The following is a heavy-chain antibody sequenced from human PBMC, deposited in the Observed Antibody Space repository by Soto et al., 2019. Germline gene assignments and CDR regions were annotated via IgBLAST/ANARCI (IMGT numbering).Heavy chain of an antibody. CDR2: ISGSGAIT. CDR3: AKDRQFRSYYESAGHYNN. D-gene: IGHD3-9*01. Sequence: EVQLLESGGGLVQPGGSLRLSCVASGFTFKNYDMRWVRQAPGKGLEWVSGISGSGAITYYADAVRGRFTISRDNSKNTLYLHLNSLGAEDTAIYYCAKDRQFRSYYESAGHYNNWGQGTLVPVSS. CDR1: GFTFKNYD. V-gene: IGHV3-23*01. J-gene: IGHJ4*02.